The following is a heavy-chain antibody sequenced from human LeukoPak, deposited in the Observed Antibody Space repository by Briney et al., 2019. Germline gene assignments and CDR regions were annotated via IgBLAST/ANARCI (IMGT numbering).Heavy chain of an antibody. J-gene: IGHJ5*02. CDR3: AREDCSGGSCYRNWFDP. CDR1: GGSISRYY. V-gene: IGHV4-59*08. CDR2: VYYSGST. Sequence: SETLSLTCNVSGGSISRYYWSWIRQPPGKGLEWIGYVYYSGSTNYNPPLKSRVTISVDTSKNQFSLNLSSVTAADTAVYYCAREDCSGGSCYRNWFDPWGQGTLVTVSS. D-gene: IGHD2-15*01.